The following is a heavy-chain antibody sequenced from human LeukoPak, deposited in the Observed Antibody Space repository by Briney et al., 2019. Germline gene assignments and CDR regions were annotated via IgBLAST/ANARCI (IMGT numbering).Heavy chain of an antibody. CDR2: VDPEDGET. D-gene: IGHD2-2*01. J-gene: IGHJ5*02. Sequence: ASVKVSCKVSGYTFTDYYMHWLQQAPGKGLEWMGLVDPEDGETIYAENFQGRVTITADTSTDTAYMELSSLRSEDTAVYYCATAEGRVPAAVNWFDPWGQGTLVTVSS. CDR1: GYTFTDYY. V-gene: IGHV1-69-2*01. CDR3: ATAEGRVPAAVNWFDP.